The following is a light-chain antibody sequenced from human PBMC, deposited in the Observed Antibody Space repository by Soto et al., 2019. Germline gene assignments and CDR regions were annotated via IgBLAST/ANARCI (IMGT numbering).Light chain of an antibody. CDR1: LATGRW. CDR3: QQATDFPLT. J-gene: IGKJ4*01. CDR2: GAS. V-gene: IGKV1D-12*01. Sequence: DIQMTQSPSSVSASVGDRVTITCRASLATGRWLAWYQQKPGEAPRLLIYGASTLQSGVPSRFSGSGSGTEFTLTISSLQPEDFATYFCQQATDFPLTFGGGTKVEIK.